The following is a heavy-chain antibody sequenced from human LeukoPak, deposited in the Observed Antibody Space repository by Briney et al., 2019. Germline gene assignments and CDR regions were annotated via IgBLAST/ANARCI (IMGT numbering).Heavy chain of an antibody. D-gene: IGHD3-22*01. V-gene: IGHV3-53*01. J-gene: IGHJ4*02. CDR2: IYSGGAT. CDR3: ARTSTYYYDSSGYFFDY. CDR1: GFTVISNL. Sequence: GGSLRLSCAASGFTVISNLMTWVRQSPGRGLEWLSSIYSGGATYYADSVKGRFTISRDNSKNTLYLQMNSLRAEDTAVYYCARTSTYYYDSSGYFFDYWGQGTLVTVSS.